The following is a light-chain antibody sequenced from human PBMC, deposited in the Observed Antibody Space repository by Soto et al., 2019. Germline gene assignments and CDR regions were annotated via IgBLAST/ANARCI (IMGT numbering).Light chain of an antibody. Sequence: QSVLTQPPSVSAAPGQKVTISCSGSSSNIGENSVSWYQQLPGTAPKLLIYDDNKRPSGIPDRFSGSKSGTSATLGITGFQTGDEADYYCGSWDSSLSANVFGTGTKVTVL. CDR1: SSNIGENS. CDR3: GSWDSSLSANV. J-gene: IGLJ1*01. CDR2: DDN. V-gene: IGLV1-51*01.